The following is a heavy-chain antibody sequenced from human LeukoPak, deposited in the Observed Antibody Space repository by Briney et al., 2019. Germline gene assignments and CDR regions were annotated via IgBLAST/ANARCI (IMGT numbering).Heavy chain of an antibody. D-gene: IGHD2-15*01. CDR1: GGSSSSYY. Sequence: SETLSLTCTVSGGSSSSYYWSWIRQPPGKGLEWIGYINYSGSTNYNPSLKSRVTISVDTSKNQFSLRLISVTAADTAVYYCARIRANVGQPRAHSDYWGQGTLVTVSS. CDR2: INYSGST. J-gene: IGHJ4*02. V-gene: IGHV4-59*08. CDR3: ARIRANVGQPRAHSDY.